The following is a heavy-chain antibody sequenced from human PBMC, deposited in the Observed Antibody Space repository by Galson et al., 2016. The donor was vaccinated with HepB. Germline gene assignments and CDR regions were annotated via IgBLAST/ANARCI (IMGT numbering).Heavy chain of an antibody. CDR3: ARDVIPGIAAAGFDP. D-gene: IGHD6-13*01. CDR2: ISTYTGNT. Sequence: SVKVSCKASGYNFASYGINWVRQAPGQGLEWMGWISTYTGNTNYAERLQDRVTMTTDTSTSTAYMELRSLRPDDTAVYYCARDVIPGIAAAGFDPWGQGTLVTVSS. J-gene: IGHJ5*02. CDR1: GYNFASYG. V-gene: IGHV1-18*01.